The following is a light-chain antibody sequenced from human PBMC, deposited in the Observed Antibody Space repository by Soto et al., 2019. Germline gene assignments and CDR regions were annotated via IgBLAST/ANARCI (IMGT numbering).Light chain of an antibody. Sequence: QSVLTQPASVSGSPGQSITSSGTGSSNEIGAYKYVSWYQQYPGKAPKLIIFEVSNRPSGVSNRFSGSKSGNTASLTIAGLQAEDEADYHCSSYTTGSTLYVFGGGTKVTVL. V-gene: IGLV2-14*01. CDR2: EVS. J-gene: IGLJ1*01. CDR3: SSYTTGSTLYV. CDR1: SNEIGAYKY.